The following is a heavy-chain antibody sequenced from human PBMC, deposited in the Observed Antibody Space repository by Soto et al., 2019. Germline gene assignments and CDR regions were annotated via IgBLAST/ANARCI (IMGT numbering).Heavy chain of an antibody. CDR1: GGSFSGYY. Sequence: PSETLSLTCAVYGGSFSGYYWGWIRQPPGKGLEWIGEINHSGSTNYNPSLKSRVTISVDTSKNQFSLKLSSVTAADTAVYYCASYGSGIPYYFDYWGQGTLVTVSS. D-gene: IGHD3-10*01. V-gene: IGHV4-34*01. CDR3: ASYGSGIPYYFDY. J-gene: IGHJ4*02. CDR2: INHSGST.